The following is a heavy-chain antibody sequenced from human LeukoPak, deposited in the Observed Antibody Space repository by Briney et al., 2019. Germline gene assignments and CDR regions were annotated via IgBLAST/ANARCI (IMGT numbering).Heavy chain of an antibody. CDR3: ARDRDSYYYYSYYMDV. CDR2: IKQDGSEK. D-gene: IGHD2-15*01. CDR1: GFTFSSYW. V-gene: IGHV3-7*01. Sequence: GGSLRLSCAASGFTFSSYWMSWVRQAPGKGLEWVANIKQDGSEKYYVDSVKGRFTISRDNAKNSLYLQMNSLRAEDTAVYYCARDRDSYYYYSYYMDVWGKGTTVTVSS. J-gene: IGHJ6*03.